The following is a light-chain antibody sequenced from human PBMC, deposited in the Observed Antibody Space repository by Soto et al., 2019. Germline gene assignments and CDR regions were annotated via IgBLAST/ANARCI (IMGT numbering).Light chain of an antibody. CDR3: AAWDDSLNGLV. V-gene: IGLV1-44*01. J-gene: IGLJ1*01. Sequence: QSVLTQPPSASGTPGQRVTISCSGSSSNIGSNTVNWYQQLPGTAPKRLIYNNNQRPSGVPDRFSGSKSGTSASLAISGLQSEDEADYNCAAWDDSLNGLVFGTGTKVTVL. CDR2: NNN. CDR1: SSNIGSNT.